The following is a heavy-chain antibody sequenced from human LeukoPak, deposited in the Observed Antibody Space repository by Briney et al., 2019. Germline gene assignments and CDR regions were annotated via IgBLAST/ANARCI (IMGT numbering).Heavy chain of an antibody. V-gene: IGHV1-2*02. D-gene: IGHD3-22*01. J-gene: IGHJ4*02. CDR3: ARDSDYYDSSGSPGLGY. Sequence: GASVKVSCKASGYTFTGYYMHWVRPPPGQGLEWMGWINPNSGGTNYAQKFQGRVTMTRDTSISTAYMELSRLRSDDTAVYYCARDSDYYDSSGSPGLGYWGQGTLVTVSS. CDR1: GYTFTGYY. CDR2: INPNSGGT.